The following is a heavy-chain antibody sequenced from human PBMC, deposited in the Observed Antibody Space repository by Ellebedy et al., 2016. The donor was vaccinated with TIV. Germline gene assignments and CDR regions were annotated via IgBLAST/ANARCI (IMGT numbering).Heavy chain of an antibody. CDR3: ARDSGFYCLDF. D-gene: IGHD2-15*01. J-gene: IGHJ4*02. CDR1: GFNFINSW. Sequence: GGSLRLXCITSGFNFINSWMTWVRQSPGKGLEWVASINSDGFERRYVDSVKGRFTVSRDNAANSVYLQVSSLRVEDTAVYYCARDSGFYCLDFWGQGTLVTVSS. V-gene: IGHV3-7*01. CDR2: INSDGFER.